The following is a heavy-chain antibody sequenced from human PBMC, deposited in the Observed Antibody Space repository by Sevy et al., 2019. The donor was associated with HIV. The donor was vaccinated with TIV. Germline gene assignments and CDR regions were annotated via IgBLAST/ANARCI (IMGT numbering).Heavy chain of an antibody. CDR2: ISYDGRSK. D-gene: IGHD3-22*01. CDR3: ARGRYYYDTSGSDAFDI. V-gene: IGHV3-30*04. CDR1: GFTFSNYA. J-gene: IGHJ3*02. Sequence: GGSLRLSCSASGFTFSNYAMHWVRQAPGKGLEWVAVISYDGRSKYYAVSVKGRFTISRDNSKNTAYLQMNSLRAEDTAVSYCARGRYYYDTSGSDAFDIWGQGTMVTVSS.